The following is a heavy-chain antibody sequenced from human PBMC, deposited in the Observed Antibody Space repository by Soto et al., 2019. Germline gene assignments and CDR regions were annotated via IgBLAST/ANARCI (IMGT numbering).Heavy chain of an antibody. CDR1: GGSISSGDYY. CDR3: AHLNLSSTFFDP. Sequence: TLSLTCTVSGGSISSGDYYWSWIRQSPGKGLEWIALIYWDDDKRYSPSLKSRLTITKDTSKNQVVLTMTNMDPVDTATYYCAHLNLSSTFFDPWGQGTLVTVSS. J-gene: IGHJ5*02. CDR2: IYWDDDK. D-gene: IGHD2-2*01. V-gene: IGHV2-5*08.